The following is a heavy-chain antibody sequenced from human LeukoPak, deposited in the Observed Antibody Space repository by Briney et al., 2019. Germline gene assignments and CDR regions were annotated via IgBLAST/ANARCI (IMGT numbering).Heavy chain of an antibody. Sequence: AGGSLRLSCAASGFTFSDYALGWVRQAPGRGPEWVATLSGSGAGTYYSDSVQGRFTISRDNSKRTLFLQMNSLRAEDTAFYYCAKAELGVDTFFDYWGQGTLVTVSS. CDR1: GFTFSDYA. V-gene: IGHV3-23*01. D-gene: IGHD3-3*01. J-gene: IGHJ4*02. CDR2: LSGSGAGT. CDR3: AKAELGVDTFFDY.